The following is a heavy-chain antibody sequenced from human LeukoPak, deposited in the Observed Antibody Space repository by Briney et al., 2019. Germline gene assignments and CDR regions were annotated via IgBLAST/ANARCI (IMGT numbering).Heavy chain of an antibody. Sequence: GGSLRLSCAASGFTFSNYWMSWVRQAPGEGLEWVANIKQEGSEKYYVDSVKGRFTISRDNAKNSLYLQMNSLRAEDTAVYYCVRDRYSSGWYPFDFWGQGTLVTVSS. D-gene: IGHD6-19*01. V-gene: IGHV3-7*04. CDR3: VRDRYSSGWYPFDF. CDR2: IKQEGSEK. J-gene: IGHJ4*02. CDR1: GFTFSNYW.